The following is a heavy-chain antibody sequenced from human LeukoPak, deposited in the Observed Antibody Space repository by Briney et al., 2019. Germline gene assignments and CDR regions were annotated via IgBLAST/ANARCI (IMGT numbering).Heavy chain of an antibody. J-gene: IGHJ4*02. CDR1: GYTFTSYG. CDR3: ARGGRSYDHPFDY. V-gene: IGHV1-18*01. D-gene: IGHD1-26*01. CDR2: ISAYNGNT. Sequence: ASVKVSCKASGYTFTSYGISWVRQAPGQGLEWMGWISAYNGNTNYAQKFQGRVTMTRDTSTSTVYMELSSLRSEDTAVYYCARGGRSYDHPFDYWGQGTLVTVSS.